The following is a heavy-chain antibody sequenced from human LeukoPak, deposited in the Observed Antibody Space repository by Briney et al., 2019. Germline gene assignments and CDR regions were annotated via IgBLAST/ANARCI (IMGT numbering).Heavy chain of an antibody. J-gene: IGHJ4*02. CDR3: ARDPPGIAASVSGG. CDR2: TYSGGTT. V-gene: IGHV3-53*01. Sequence: GGSLRLSCTASGFTVSNNYMNWVRQAPGKGLEWVALTYSGGTTNYADSVKGRFTISRDNSKNTLYLQMTNVRVEDTAVYYCARDPPGIAASVSGGWGQGTLVTVSS. CDR1: GFTVSNNY. D-gene: IGHD6-13*01.